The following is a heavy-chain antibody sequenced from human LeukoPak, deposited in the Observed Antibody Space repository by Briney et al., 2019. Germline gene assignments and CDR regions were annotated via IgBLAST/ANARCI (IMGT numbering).Heavy chain of an antibody. D-gene: IGHD1-14*01. CDR1: GFTFSSYE. CDR2: ISSNGGST. CDR3: ARGITEYNWFDP. V-gene: IGHV3-64*01. Sequence: PGGSLRLSCAASGFTFSSYEMNWVRQAPGKGLEYVSAISSNGGSTYYANSVKGRFTISRDNSKNTLYLQMGSLRAEDMAVYYCARGITEYNWFDPWGQGTLVTVSS. J-gene: IGHJ5*02.